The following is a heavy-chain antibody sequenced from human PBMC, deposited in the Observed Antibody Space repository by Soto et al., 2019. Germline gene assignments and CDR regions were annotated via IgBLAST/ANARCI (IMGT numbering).Heavy chain of an antibody. CDR2: IIHSEST. J-gene: IGHJ6*02. Sequence: SETLSLTCAVYGGSFSAYYWSWVRQPPGKGLEWIGEIIHSESTKYNPSLKSRVTISVDTSKNQFSLKLSSVTPEDTAVYYCARGVVVVPAATQGYYYYYYGMDVWGQGTTVTVSS. CDR3: ARGVVVVPAATQGYYYYYYGMDV. D-gene: IGHD2-2*01. V-gene: IGHV4-34*01. CDR1: GGSFSAYY.